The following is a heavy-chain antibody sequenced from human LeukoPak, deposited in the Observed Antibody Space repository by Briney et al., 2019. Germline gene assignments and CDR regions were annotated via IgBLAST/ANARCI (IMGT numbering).Heavy chain of an antibody. Sequence: ASVKVSCKASGGTFSSYAISWVRQAPGQGLEWMGGIIPIFGTANYAQKFQGRVTITTDESTSTAYMELSSLRSEDTAVYYCARSWASLGYCSSTSCYKNWFDPWGQGTLVAVSS. CDR2: IIPIFGTA. CDR3: ARSWASLGYCSSTSCYKNWFDP. D-gene: IGHD2-2*01. J-gene: IGHJ5*02. V-gene: IGHV1-69*05. CDR1: GGTFSSYA.